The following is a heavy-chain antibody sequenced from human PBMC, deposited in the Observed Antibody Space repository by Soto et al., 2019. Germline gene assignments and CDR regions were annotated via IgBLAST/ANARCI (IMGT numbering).Heavy chain of an antibody. CDR3: ARVDSSSFEIYSFDY. CDR2: IFYSGST. D-gene: IGHD6-13*01. CDR1: GGSMSSYY. Sequence: QVQLQESGPGLVRPSETLSLTCTVSGGSMSSYYWSLIRQPPGKGLEWIGHIFYSGSTNYNPSLKSRVAISVDTSKNQFALKLSAVTAADTAVYYGARVDSSSFEIYSFDYWGQGTLVTVSS. J-gene: IGHJ4*02. V-gene: IGHV4-59*01.